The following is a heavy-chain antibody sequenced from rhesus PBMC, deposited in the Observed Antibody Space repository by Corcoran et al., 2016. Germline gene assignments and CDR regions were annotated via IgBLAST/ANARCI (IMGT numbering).Heavy chain of an antibody. V-gene: IGHV1-111*02. Sequence: EVQLVQSGAEVKKPGASVKISCKASGYTFTDNYLYWLRQASGKGLGRVGRDAPEDGEARHAQTFQDRVTITADTSTDTAYMELSSLVSEDTAVYYCATEWVYSGSGYGYWGQGVLVTVSS. J-gene: IGHJ4*01. CDR3: ATEWVYSGSGYGY. D-gene: IGHD6-25*01. CDR1: GYTFTDNY. CDR2: DAPEDGEA.